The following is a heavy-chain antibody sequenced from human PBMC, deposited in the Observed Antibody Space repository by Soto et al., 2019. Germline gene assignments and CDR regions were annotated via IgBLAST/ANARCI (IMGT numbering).Heavy chain of an antibody. V-gene: IGHV4-39*07. CDR2: IYYSGSS. J-gene: IGHJ4*02. Sequence: SETLSLTCTVSGGSISSSSHYWGWIRQPPGKGLEWIGSIYYSGSSYYSPSLKSRVTMSVDTSKNQFSLNLSSVTAADTAVYYCARGFDSGKFYAFESWGQGTQVTVSS. CDR3: ARGFDSGKFYAFES. D-gene: IGHD1-26*01. CDR1: GGSISSSSHY.